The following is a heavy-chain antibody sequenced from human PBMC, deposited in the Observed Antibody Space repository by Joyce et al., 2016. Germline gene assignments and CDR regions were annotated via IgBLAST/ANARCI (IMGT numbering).Heavy chain of an antibody. CDR2: NIPMRKMT. CDR1: GGSVNKYT. J-gene: IGHJ6*02. V-gene: IGHV1-69*02. D-gene: IGHD5-24*01. Sequence: QVHLVQSGAEVKKSGSSVKVSCKASGGSVNKYTVSWVRQSPGQGLAWMGRNIPMRKMTNYAQVFQGRVTITADKSTTTAYMQLTGVRSDDTAVYFCAGTFNYPHHDGMDVWGQGTTVTVSS. CDR3: AGTFNYPHHDGMDV.